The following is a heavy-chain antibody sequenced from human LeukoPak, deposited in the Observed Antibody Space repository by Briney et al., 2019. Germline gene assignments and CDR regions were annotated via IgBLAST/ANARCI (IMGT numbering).Heavy chain of an antibody. V-gene: IGHV4-39*07. CDR1: GGSISSSSYY. CDR2: INHSGST. Sequence: SETLSLTCTVSGGSISSSSYYWGWIRQPPGKGLEWIGEINHSGSTNYNPSPKSRVTISVDTSKNQFSLKLSSVTAADTAVYYCAGLGYSSSAWFDPWGQGTLVTVSS. D-gene: IGHD6-13*01. CDR3: AGLGYSSSAWFDP. J-gene: IGHJ5*02.